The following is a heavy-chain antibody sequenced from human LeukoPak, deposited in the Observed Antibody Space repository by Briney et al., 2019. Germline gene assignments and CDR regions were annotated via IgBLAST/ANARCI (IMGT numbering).Heavy chain of an antibody. CDR3: ARSTWLLDK. Sequence: SETLSLTCTVSGVSISPYYWSWIRQPPGKGLEWIGYIYYSGSTNYNPSLKSRVTISLDTSKNQFSLQLSSVTAADTAVYYCARSTWLLDKWGQGTLVTVSS. V-gene: IGHV4-59*01. D-gene: IGHD3-22*01. J-gene: IGHJ4*02. CDR1: GVSISPYY. CDR2: IYYSGST.